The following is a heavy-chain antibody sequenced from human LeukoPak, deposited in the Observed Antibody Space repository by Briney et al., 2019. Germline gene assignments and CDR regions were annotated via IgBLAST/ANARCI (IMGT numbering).Heavy chain of an antibody. CDR1: GYTFTGYY. CDR3: ARMAVSGRDNWFDP. V-gene: IGHV1-2*02. CDR2: INPNSGGT. D-gene: IGHD6-19*01. Sequence: GASVKVSCKASGYTFTGYYMHWVRQAPGQGLEWMGWINPNSGGTNYAQKFQGRVTMTRDTSISTAYMELSRLRSDDTAVYYCARMAVSGRDNWFDPWGPGSLVTVSS. J-gene: IGHJ5*02.